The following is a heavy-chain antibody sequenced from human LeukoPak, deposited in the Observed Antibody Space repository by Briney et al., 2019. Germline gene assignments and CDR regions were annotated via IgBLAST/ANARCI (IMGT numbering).Heavy chain of an antibody. CDR2: XYYSXST. CDR3: ARVQQQLVRY. Sequence: SETLSLTCTVSGGSISSGGYYWSWIRQHPGXGLEWIGYXYYSXSTYYNPSLKSRVTISVDTSKNQFSLKLSSVTAADTAVYYCARVQQQLVRYWGQGTLVTVSS. D-gene: IGHD6-13*01. CDR1: GGSISSGGYY. V-gene: IGHV4-31*03. J-gene: IGHJ4*02.